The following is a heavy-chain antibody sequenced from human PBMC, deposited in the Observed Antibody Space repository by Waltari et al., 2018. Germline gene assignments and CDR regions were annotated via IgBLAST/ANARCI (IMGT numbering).Heavy chain of an antibody. D-gene: IGHD1-1*01. J-gene: IGHJ4*02. Sequence: EAQLVQSGGGLVQPGWPLPLSCAAPGFPISRFWMTWIRQAPGQGLQWVAHIGPDGSDKYYVDSVKGRFTIPRDNAENSLLLQMSSLRVEDTALYYCVGWNDPINSWGQGTLVAVSS. CDR2: IGPDGSDK. CDR1: GFPISRFW. V-gene: IGHV3-7*01. CDR3: VGWNDPINS.